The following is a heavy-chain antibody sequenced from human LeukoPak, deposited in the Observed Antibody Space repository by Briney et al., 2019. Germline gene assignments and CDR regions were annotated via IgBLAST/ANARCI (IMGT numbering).Heavy chain of an antibody. CDR2: ISACNGNT. V-gene: IGHV1-18*01. CDR1: GYTFTSYG. J-gene: IGHJ4*02. Sequence: ASVKVSCKASGYTFTSYGISWVRQAPGQGLEWMGWISACNGNTNYAQKLQGRVTMTTDTSTSTAYMELRSLRSDDTAVYYCARGGQYSSSSGKVDYWGQGTLVTVSS. CDR3: ARGGQYSSSSGKVDY. D-gene: IGHD6-6*01.